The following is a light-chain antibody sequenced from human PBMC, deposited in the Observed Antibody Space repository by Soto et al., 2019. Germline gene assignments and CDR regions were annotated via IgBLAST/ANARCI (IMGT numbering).Light chain of an antibody. V-gene: IGKV1-5*01. Sequence: DIQMTQSPSTLSASVGDRVTITCRASQSIATYLTWYQQKPGKAPKLLIYDASSLKSGVPSRFSSSRSGTEFTLTISSLQPDDFATYYCQHYNSYPITFGQGTRLEIK. CDR2: DAS. CDR3: QHYNSYPIT. CDR1: QSIATY. J-gene: IGKJ5*01.